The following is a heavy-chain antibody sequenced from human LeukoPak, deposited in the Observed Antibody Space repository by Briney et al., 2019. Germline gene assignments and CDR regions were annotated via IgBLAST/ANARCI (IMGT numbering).Heavy chain of an antibody. CDR2: IWYDGSNK. J-gene: IGHJ4*02. CDR3: AKDPFPRRIGEFDY. V-gene: IGHV3-33*06. CDR1: GFTFSSYG. Sequence: GGSLRLSCAASGFTFSSYGMHWVRQAPGKGLEWVAVIWYDGSNKYYADSVKGRFTISRDNSKNTLYLQMNSLRAEDTAVYYCAKDPFPRRIGEFDYWGQGTLVTVSS. D-gene: IGHD2-21*01.